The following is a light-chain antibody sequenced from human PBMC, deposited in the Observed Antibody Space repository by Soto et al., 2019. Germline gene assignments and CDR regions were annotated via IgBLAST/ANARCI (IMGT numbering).Light chain of an antibody. CDR3: QQYDSLLYT. Sequence: DIQMTQSPSSLSASVGDRVTLTCQASQDIRYFLNWYQQKPGKDPKLLIYDASNLEIGVPSRFSGGGSGTEFTFTITSLQPEDVATYYCQQYDSLLYTFGKGTKVEI. J-gene: IGKJ2*01. CDR1: QDIRYF. V-gene: IGKV1-33*01. CDR2: DAS.